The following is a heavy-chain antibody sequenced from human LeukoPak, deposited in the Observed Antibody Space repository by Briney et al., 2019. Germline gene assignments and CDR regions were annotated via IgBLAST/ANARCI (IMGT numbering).Heavy chain of an antibody. Sequence: GESLKISCKGSGYSFTSYWIGWVRQMPGKGLEWMGIIYPGDSDTRYSPSFRGQVTISADKSITTAYLQWSSLKASDTAMYYCARGGDWTIITPGYWGQGTLVTVSS. CDR1: GYSFTSYW. D-gene: IGHD2-21*02. CDR2: IYPGDSDT. V-gene: IGHV5-51*01. J-gene: IGHJ4*02. CDR3: ARGGDWTIITPGY.